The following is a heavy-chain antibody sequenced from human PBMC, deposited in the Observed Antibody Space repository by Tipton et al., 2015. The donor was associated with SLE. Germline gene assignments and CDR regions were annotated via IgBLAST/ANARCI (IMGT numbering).Heavy chain of an antibody. J-gene: IGHJ4*02. CDR1: GFTFSSYA. Sequence: SLRLSCAASGFTFSSYAMHWVRQAPGKGLEWVAVISYDGSNKYYADSVKGRFTISRDNSKNTLYLQMNSLRAEDTAVYYCAKDHNSGYDEGVDYWGQGTLVTVSS. D-gene: IGHD5-12*01. CDR2: ISYDGSNK. CDR3: AKDHNSGYDEGVDY. V-gene: IGHV3-30-3*01.